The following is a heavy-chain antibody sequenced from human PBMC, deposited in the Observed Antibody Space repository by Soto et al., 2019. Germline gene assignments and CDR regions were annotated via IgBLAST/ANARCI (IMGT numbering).Heavy chain of an antibody. CDR1: GGSISSSSYY. J-gene: IGHJ4*02. Sequence: PSETLSLTCTVSGGSISSSSYYWGWIRQPPGKGLEWIGSIYYSGSTYYNPSLKSRVTISVDTSKNQFSLKLSSVTAADTAVYYCERHCFVRKTMIVVARPRDYFDYWGQGTLVTVS. V-gene: IGHV4-39*01. CDR3: ERHCFVRKTMIVVARPRDYFDY. CDR2: IYYSGST. D-gene: IGHD3-22*01.